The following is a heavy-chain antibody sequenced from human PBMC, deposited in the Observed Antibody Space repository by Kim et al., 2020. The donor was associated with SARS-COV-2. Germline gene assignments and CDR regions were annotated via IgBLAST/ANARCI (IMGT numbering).Heavy chain of an antibody. Sequence: ASVKVSCQASGYIFTDFYIHWVRQAPRQGLEWIGWINPNRGSTNYAQKFQGRVTMTRDTSITTAYMDLSRLRSDDAAVYYCARDRSGRGLPPTAAAHWGQ. CDR3: ARDRSGRGLPPTAAAH. V-gene: IGHV1-2*02. J-gene: IGHJ1*01. D-gene: IGHD1-26*01. CDR2: INPNRGST. CDR1: GYIFTDFY.